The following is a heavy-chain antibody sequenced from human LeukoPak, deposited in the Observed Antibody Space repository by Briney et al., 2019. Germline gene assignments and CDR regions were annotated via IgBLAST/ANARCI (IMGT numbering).Heavy chain of an antibody. J-gene: IGHJ5*02. CDR1: GLTFSSYG. Sequence: GGSLRLSCEASGLTFSSYGMHWVRQAPGKGLEWVAVIWSDGSNKYYADSVKGRFAISRDNSKNTVWLQMNSLRAEDTAVYYCARDVWFDPWGQGTLVTVSS. CDR3: ARDVWFDP. V-gene: IGHV3-33*01. CDR2: IWSDGSNK.